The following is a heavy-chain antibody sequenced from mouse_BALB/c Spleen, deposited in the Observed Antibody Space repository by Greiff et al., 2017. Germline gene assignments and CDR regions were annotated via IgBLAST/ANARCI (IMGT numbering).Heavy chain of an antibody. J-gene: IGHJ4*01. D-gene: IGHD2-14*01. V-gene: IGHV5-9-4*01. CDR3: ARDYRYDDYAMDY. CDR2: ISSGGSYT. CDR1: GFTFSSYA. Sequence: EVKVVESGGGLVKPGGSLKLSCAASGFTFSSYAMSWVRQSPEKRLEWVAEISSGGSYTYYPDTVTGRFTISRDNAKNTLYLEMSSLRSEDTAMYYCARDYRYDDYAMDYWGQGTSVSVSS.